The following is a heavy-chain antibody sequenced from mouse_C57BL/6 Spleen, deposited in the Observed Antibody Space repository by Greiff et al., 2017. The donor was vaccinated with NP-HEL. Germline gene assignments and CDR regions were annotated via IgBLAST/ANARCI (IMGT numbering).Heavy chain of an antibody. D-gene: IGHD3-2*02. Sequence: VQLQQPGAELVKPGASVKLSCKASGYTFTSYWMQWVKQRPGQGLEWIGEIDPSDSYTNYNQKFKGKATLTVDTSSSTAYMQLSSLTSEDSAVYYCARRQLRLYYFDYWGQGTTLTVSS. V-gene: IGHV1-50*01. J-gene: IGHJ2*01. CDR3: ARRQLRLYYFDY. CDR2: IDPSDSYT. CDR1: GYTFTSYW.